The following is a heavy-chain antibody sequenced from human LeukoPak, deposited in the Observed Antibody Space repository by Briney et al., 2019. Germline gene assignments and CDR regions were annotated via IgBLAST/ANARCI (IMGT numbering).Heavy chain of an antibody. J-gene: IGHJ6*03. V-gene: IGHV4-39*01. Sequence: SETLSLTCTVSGGSISSSGYYWGWIRQPPGKGLEWIGSIYYSGSTYYNPSLQSRVTISVDTSKNQFSLKLNSVTAADTAVYYCASFYCSGGSCYQYFSYYYMDVWGKGTTVTISS. CDR3: ASFYCSGGSCYQYFSYYYMDV. D-gene: IGHD2-15*01. CDR1: GGSISSSGYY. CDR2: IYYSGST.